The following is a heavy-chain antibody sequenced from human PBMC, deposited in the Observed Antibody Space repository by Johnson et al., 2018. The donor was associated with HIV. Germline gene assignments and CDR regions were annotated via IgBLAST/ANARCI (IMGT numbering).Heavy chain of an antibody. CDR2: ISYDGSNK. CDR1: GFTFSSYA. Sequence: QVYLVESGGGVVQPGRSLRLSCAASGFTFSSYAMHWVRQAPGKGLEWVAVISYDGSNKYYADSVKGRFTISRENSKNTLYLQMNSLRAEDTAVYYCARWGEQQLVNAFDIWGQGTMVTVSS. CDR3: ARWGEQQLVNAFDI. J-gene: IGHJ3*02. V-gene: IGHV3-30*04. D-gene: IGHD6-13*01.